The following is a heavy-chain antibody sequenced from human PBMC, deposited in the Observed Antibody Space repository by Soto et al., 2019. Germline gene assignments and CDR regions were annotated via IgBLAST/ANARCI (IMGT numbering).Heavy chain of an antibody. Sequence: EVQLLESGGGLVQPGGSLRLSCAASGFTFSSYAMSWVRQAPGKGLEWVSGIDGSGRNTYYADSGKGRFTTSRDNPKNPLSVQVDSMRVEDTALYYCATYGGSVCSGGTCYFQAPDYWGQGTLVTVSS. D-gene: IGHD2-15*01. CDR2: IDGSGRNT. J-gene: IGHJ4*02. CDR1: GFTFSSYA. CDR3: ATYGGSVCSGGTCYFQAPDY. V-gene: IGHV3-23*01.